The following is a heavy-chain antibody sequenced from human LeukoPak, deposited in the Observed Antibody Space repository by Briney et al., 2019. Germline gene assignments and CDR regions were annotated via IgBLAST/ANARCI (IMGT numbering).Heavy chain of an antibody. D-gene: IGHD6-19*01. CDR3: AKAVQQWLALDY. J-gene: IGHJ4*02. V-gene: IGHV3-30*18. CDR2: ISYDGSNK. CDR1: GFTFSSYG. Sequence: GRSLRLSCAASGFTFSSYGMHWVRQAPGKGLEWVAVISYDGSNKYYADSVKGRFNISRDNSKNTLYLQMNSLRAEDTAVYYCAKAVQQWLALDYWGQGTLVTVSS.